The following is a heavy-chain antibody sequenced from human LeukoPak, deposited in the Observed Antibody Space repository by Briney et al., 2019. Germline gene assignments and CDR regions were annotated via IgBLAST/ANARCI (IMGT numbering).Heavy chain of an antibody. CDR1: GYSISSGYY. V-gene: IGHV4-38-2*01. CDR3: ARVSRRDYDYVWGSSHPPFDY. Sequence: PSETLSLTCAVSGYSISSGYYWGWIRQPPGKGLEWIGSIYHSGSTYYNPSLKSRVTISVDTSKNQFSLKLSSVTAADTAVYYCARVSRRDYDYVWGSSHPPFDYWGQGTLVTVSP. CDR2: IYHSGST. D-gene: IGHD3-16*01. J-gene: IGHJ4*02.